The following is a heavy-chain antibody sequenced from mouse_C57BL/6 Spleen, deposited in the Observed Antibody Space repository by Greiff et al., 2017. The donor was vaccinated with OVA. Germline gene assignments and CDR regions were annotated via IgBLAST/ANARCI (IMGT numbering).Heavy chain of an antibody. Sequence: EVQLVESGGGLVQPGGSMKLSCAASGFTFSDAWMDWVRQSPEKGLEWVAEIRNKANNHATYYAESVKGRFTISRDDSKSSVYLQMNSLRAEDTGIYYCTRETVVADWYFDVWGTGTTVTVSS. CDR1: GFTFSDAW. CDR3: TRETVVADWYFDV. J-gene: IGHJ1*03. V-gene: IGHV6-6*01. D-gene: IGHD1-1*01. CDR2: IRNKANNHAT.